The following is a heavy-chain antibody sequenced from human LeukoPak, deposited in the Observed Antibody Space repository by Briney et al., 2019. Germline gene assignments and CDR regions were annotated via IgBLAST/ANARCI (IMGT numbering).Heavy chain of an antibody. Sequence: GGSLRLSCAASGFTFTSYWMHWVRQAPGRGLVWVSRINSDGSSTTYADSVKGRFTISRDNAKNTMYLQMSSLRAEGTAVYYCAREGRSIAAAGPLRDFDYWGQGTLVTVSS. CDR3: AREGRSIAAAGPLRDFDY. D-gene: IGHD6-13*01. J-gene: IGHJ4*02. CDR2: INSDGSST. CDR1: GFTFTSYW. V-gene: IGHV3-74*01.